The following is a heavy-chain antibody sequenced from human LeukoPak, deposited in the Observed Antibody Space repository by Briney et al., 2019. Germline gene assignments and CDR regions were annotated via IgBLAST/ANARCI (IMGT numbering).Heavy chain of an antibody. CDR3: ARDADTSSHYSRFDY. CDR1: GSTFSSYA. V-gene: IGHV3-23*01. D-gene: IGHD3-22*01. CDR2: ISGSGGST. Sequence: GGSLRLSCAASGSTFSSYAMSWVRQAPGKGLEWVSAISGSGGSTYYADSVKGRFTISRDNSKNTLYLQMNSLRAEDTAVYYCARDADTSSHYSRFDYWGQGTLVTVSS. J-gene: IGHJ4*02.